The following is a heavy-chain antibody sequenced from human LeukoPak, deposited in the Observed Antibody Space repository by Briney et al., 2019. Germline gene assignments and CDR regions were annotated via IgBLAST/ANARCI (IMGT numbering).Heavy chain of an antibody. J-gene: IGHJ4*02. Sequence: GGSLRLSCAASGFTFDDYTMPWVRQAPGKGLEWVSLISWDGGSTYYADSVKGRFTISRDNSKNSLYLQMNSLRTEDTALYYCAKDLGYDSSGLIDYWGQGTLVTVPS. D-gene: IGHD3-22*01. V-gene: IGHV3-43*01. CDR3: AKDLGYDSSGLIDY. CDR1: GFTFDDYT. CDR2: ISWDGGST.